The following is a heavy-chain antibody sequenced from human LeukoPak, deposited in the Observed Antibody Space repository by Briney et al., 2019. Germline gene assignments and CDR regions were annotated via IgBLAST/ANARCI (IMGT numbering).Heavy chain of an antibody. CDR1: GFTFSSYA. CDR2: ISYDGSNK. V-gene: IGHV3-30-3*01. D-gene: IGHD6-13*01. Sequence: GGSLRLSCAASGFTFSSYAMHWVRQAPGKGLEWVAVISYDGSNKYYADSVEGRFTISRDNSKNTLYLQMNSLRAEDTAVYYCARARRIAAAGIGWGQGTLVTVSS. J-gene: IGHJ4*02. CDR3: ARARRIAAAGIG.